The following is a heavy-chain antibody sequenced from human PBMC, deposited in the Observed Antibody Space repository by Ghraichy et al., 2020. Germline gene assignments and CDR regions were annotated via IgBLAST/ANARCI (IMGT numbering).Heavy chain of an antibody. CDR2: IRYDGSNK. CDR3: ARDSDITAAAFDY. D-gene: IGHD6-13*01. V-gene: IGHV3-30*02. CDR1: GFTFRSYA. J-gene: IGHJ4*02. Sequence: GGSLRLSCAASGFTFRSYAKHWVRQAPGKGLEWVAFIRYDGSNKYYADSVKGRLTISRDNSKNTLYLQMISLRAEDTAVYYCARDSDITAAAFDYWGQGTLVTVSS.